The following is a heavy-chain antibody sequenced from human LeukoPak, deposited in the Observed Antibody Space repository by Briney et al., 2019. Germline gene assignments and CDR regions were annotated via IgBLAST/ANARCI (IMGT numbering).Heavy chain of an antibody. CDR1: GFTFSSNG. D-gene: IGHD3-16*02. V-gene: IGHV3-30*02. J-gene: IGHJ4*02. CDR3: AKEGKGSLTSRYYFDY. Sequence: GGSLRLSCAASGFTFSSNGMHWVRQAPGKGLEWVAVIWYGGNNKFYADSVKGRFTISRDNSKNTLYLQMNSLKTEDTAVYYCAKEGKGSLTSRYYFDYWGQGTLVTVSS. CDR2: IWYGGNNK.